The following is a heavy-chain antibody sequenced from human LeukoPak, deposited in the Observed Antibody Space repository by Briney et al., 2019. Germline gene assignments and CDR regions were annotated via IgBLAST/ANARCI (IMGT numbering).Heavy chain of an antibody. V-gene: IGHV4-39*07. CDR2: IYYNGVT. CDR1: GDSISSGNFY. CDR3: ARDYLVIAAAGYGMDV. J-gene: IGHJ6*02. D-gene: IGHD6-13*01. Sequence: SETLSLTCTVSGDSISSGNFYWGWIRQPPGTELQWIGSIYYNGVTHYNPSLESRVTISADTSTNEFSLKLSSVTAADTAVYYCARDYLVIAAAGYGMDVWGQGTTVTVSS.